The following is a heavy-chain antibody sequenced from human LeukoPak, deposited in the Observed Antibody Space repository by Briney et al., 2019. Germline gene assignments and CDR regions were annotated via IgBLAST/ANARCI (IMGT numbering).Heavy chain of an antibody. J-gene: IGHJ6*03. V-gene: IGHV1-8*01. D-gene: IGHD1-26*01. CDR2: MNPNSGNT. CDR3: ARALVGDYYYYYYMDV. CDR1: GYTFTSYD. Sequence: AASVKVSCKASGYTFTSYDINWVRQATGQGLEWMGWMNPNSGNTGYAQKFQGRVTMTRNTSISTAYMELSSLRSEDTAVYYCARALVGDYYYYYYMDVWGKGTTVTISS.